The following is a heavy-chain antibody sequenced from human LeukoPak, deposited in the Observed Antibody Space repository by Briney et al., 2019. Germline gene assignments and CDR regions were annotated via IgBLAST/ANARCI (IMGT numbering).Heavy chain of an antibody. CDR1: GFTFTDYW. CDR3: ARDGTAAGLYFDL. Sequence: GGSLRLSCEVSGFTFTDYWMNWVRQAPGKGPEWVASIRQDGSEKTYVDSVKGRFTISRDNTKNSLPLQLNGLRAEDTAVYYCARDGTAAGLYFDLWGQGTLVTVSS. D-gene: IGHD6-13*01. J-gene: IGHJ4*01. CDR2: IRQDGSEK. V-gene: IGHV3-7*01.